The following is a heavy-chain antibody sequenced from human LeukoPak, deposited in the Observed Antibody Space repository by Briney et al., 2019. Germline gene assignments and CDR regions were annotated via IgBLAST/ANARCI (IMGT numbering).Heavy chain of an antibody. Sequence: SETLSLTCAVSGYSISSGYYRGWIRQPPGKGLEWIGSIYHSGSTYYNPSLKSRVTISVDTSKNQFSLKLSSVTAADTAVYYCARDGYGDRDDAFDIWGQGTMVTVSS. V-gene: IGHV4-38-2*02. CDR2: IYHSGST. D-gene: IGHD4-17*01. J-gene: IGHJ3*02. CDR1: GYSISSGYY. CDR3: ARDGYGDRDDAFDI.